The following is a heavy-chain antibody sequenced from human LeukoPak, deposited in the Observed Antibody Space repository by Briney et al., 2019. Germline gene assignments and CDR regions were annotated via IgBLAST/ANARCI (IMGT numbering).Heavy chain of an antibody. CDR1: GFTFSSSW. Sequence: GGSLRLSCAASGFTFSSSWMHWVRQAPGKGLVWVSRITRDGSSTTFADSVKGRFTTSRDNAKNTLYPQMDSLRDDDTAVYYCARDPGYESWSPFWGGMDVWGNGTTVIVSS. CDR3: ARDPGYESWSPFWGGMDV. D-gene: IGHD3-16*01. J-gene: IGHJ6*04. V-gene: IGHV3-74*01. CDR2: ITRDGSST.